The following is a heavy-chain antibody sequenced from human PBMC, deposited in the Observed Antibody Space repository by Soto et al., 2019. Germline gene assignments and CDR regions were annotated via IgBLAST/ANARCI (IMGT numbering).Heavy chain of an antibody. Sequence: PSETLSLTCTVSGGSISSGGYYWSWIRQHPGKGLEWIGYIYYSGSTYYNPSLKSRVTISVDTSKNQFSLKLSSVTAADTAVYYCARLIVVTSYWFDPWGQGTLVTVSS. V-gene: IGHV4-31*03. CDR2: IYYSGST. CDR3: ARLIVVTSYWFDP. D-gene: IGHD3-22*01. CDR1: GGSISSGGYY. J-gene: IGHJ5*02.